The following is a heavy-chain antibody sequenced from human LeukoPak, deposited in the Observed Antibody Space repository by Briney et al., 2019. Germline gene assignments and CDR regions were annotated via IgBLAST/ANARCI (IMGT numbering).Heavy chain of an antibody. V-gene: IGHV1-2*02. CDR3: ARERGGSGRAMDV. CDR2: INPNSGGT. D-gene: IGHD6-25*01. CDR1: GYTFSGFY. J-gene: IGHJ6*03. Sequence: ASVKVSCKASGYTFSGFYIHWVRQAPGQGLEWMGWINPNSGGTNFAQKFQGRVTMTRDTSISTAYMELSRLRSDDTAVYYCARERGGSGRAMDVWGKGTTVTISS.